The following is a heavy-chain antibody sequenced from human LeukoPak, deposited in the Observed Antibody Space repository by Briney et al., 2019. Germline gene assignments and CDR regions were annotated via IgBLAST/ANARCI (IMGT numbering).Heavy chain of an antibody. J-gene: IGHJ5*02. Sequence: SETLSLNCTVSGGSISSSDYYWGWIRQPPGKGLEWIGSIYGGSTYYNPSLKSRVTISVDTSMNQFSLKLSFVTTADTAVYYCARALGYCSGGSCTRGYNWFDPWGQGTLVTVPS. CDR2: IYGGST. D-gene: IGHD2-15*01. CDR1: GGSISSSDYY. V-gene: IGHV4-39*01. CDR3: ARALGYCSGGSCTRGYNWFDP.